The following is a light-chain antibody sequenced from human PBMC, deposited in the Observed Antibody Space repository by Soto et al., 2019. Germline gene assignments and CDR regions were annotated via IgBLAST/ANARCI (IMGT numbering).Light chain of an antibody. Sequence: SYELTQPLSVSVALGQTARITCGGNNIGIKNVHWYQQKPGQAPVLVIYRDINRPSGIPERFSGSNSGNTATLTISRAQAGDEADYYCQVWDNSVVFGGWTKLTVL. V-gene: IGLV3-9*01. J-gene: IGLJ2*01. CDR1: NIGIKN. CDR3: QVWDNSVV. CDR2: RDI.